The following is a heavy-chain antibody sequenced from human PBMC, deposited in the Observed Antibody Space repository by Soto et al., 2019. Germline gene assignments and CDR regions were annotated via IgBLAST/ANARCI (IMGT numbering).Heavy chain of an antibody. D-gene: IGHD3-10*01. CDR3: ARATGYGSGSYLNYYYYYGMDV. CDR2: INSDGSST. Sequence: GGSLRLSCAASGFTFSSYWMHWVRQAPGKGLVWVSRINSDGSSTSYADSVKGRFTISRDNAKNTLYLQMNSLRAEDTAVYYCARATGYGSGSYLNYYYYYGMDVWGQGTTVTVSS. V-gene: IGHV3-74*01. CDR1: GFTFSSYW. J-gene: IGHJ6*02.